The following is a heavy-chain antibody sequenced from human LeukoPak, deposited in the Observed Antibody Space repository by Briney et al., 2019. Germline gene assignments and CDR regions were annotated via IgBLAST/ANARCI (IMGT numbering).Heavy chain of an antibody. Sequence: SETLSLTCAVSNYSISSGYYWGWIGQPPGKGLEWIGSFYHRGNTYYNPSLKSRVSISVDTSKNQFSLKLSSVTAADTAVYYCARIRMITFGGVIVRTYYFDYWGQGTLVIVSS. J-gene: IGHJ4*02. CDR1: NYSISSGYY. V-gene: IGHV4-38-2*01. D-gene: IGHD3-16*02. CDR2: FYHRGNT. CDR3: ARIRMITFGGVIVRTYYFDY.